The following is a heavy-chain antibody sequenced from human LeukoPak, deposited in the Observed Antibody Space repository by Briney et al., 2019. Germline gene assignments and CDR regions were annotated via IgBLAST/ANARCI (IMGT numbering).Heavy chain of an antibody. CDR3: ARAIYSGSYYGY. V-gene: IGHV4-34*01. Sequence: SETLSLTCAVYGGSFSGYYWSWIRQPPGKGLEWIGEINHSGSTNYNPSLKSRVTISVDTSKNQFSLNLSSVTAADTAVYYCARAIYSGSYYGYWGQGTLVTVSS. D-gene: IGHD1-26*01. J-gene: IGHJ4*02. CDR2: INHSGST. CDR1: GGSFSGYY.